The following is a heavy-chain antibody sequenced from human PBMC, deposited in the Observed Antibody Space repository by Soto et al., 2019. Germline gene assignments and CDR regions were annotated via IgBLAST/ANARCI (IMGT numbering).Heavy chain of an antibody. CDR1: GGSFSGYY. D-gene: IGHD3-10*01. V-gene: IGHV4-34*01. J-gene: IGHJ6*02. CDR3: ARGRGVRGNIITTYYYYGLDVWGQGTTVTVSSGKKQKASVKVSCKASAGTFINYYYYYALDV. CDR2: INHSGST. Sequence: SETLSLTCAVYGGSFSGYYRTWIRQPPGKGLEWIGEINHSGSTNYNPSVKSRVTISVDTSKNQFSLRLASVTXADTAVYYCARGRGVRGNIITTYYYYGLDVWGQGTTVTVSSGKKQKASVKVSCKASAGTFINYYYYYALDVWGQGTTVTVSS.